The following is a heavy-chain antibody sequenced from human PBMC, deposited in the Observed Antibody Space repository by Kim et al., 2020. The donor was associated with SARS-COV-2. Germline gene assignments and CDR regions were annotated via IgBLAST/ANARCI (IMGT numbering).Heavy chain of an antibody. Sequence: GGSLRLSCAASGFTFSSYWMHWVRQAPGKGLVWVSHINSDASSTIYADSVKGRFTISRDNAENTLYLQMNSLRADDMGVYYCARGNSGYSFDYWGQGTLVTVSS. J-gene: IGHJ4*02. V-gene: IGHV3-74*01. CDR3: ARGNSGYSFDY. CDR1: GFTFSSYW. D-gene: IGHD3-22*01. CDR2: INSDASST.